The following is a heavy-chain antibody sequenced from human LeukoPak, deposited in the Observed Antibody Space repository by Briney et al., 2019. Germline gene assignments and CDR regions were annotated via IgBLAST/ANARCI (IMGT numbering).Heavy chain of an antibody. D-gene: IGHD2-15*01. V-gene: IGHV1-69*02. CDR2: IIPILGIA. J-gene: IGHJ5*02. CDR1: GGTFSSYT. CDR3: ARVMYCSGGSCYSGGFGWFDP. Sequence: VASVKVSCKASGGTFSSYTISWVRQAPGQGLEWMGRIIPILGIANYAHKFQGRVTITADKSTSTAYMELSSLRSEYTAVYYCARVMYCSGGSCYSGGFGWFDPWGQGTLVTVSS.